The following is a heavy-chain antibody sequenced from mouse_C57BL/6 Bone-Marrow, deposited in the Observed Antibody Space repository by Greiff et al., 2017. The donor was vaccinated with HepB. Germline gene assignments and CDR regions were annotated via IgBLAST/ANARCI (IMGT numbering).Heavy chain of an antibody. D-gene: IGHD1-1*01. CDR2: IDPENGDT. J-gene: IGHJ4*01. CDR1: GFNFKDDY. CDR3: TTDFITTVVATYYYAKDY. V-gene: IGHV14-4*01. Sequence: VHLKQSGAELVRPGASVKLSCTASGFNFKDDYMHWVKQRPEQGLEWIGWIDPENGDTEYASKFQGKATITADTSSNTADVQLSSLTSEDTAVYYCTTDFITTVVATYYYAKDYWGQGTAVTVSS.